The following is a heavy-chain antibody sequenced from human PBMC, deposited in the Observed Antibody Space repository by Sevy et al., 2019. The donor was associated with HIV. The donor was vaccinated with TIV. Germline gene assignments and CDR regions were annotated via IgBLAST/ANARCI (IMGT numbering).Heavy chain of an antibody. V-gene: IGHV1-18*04. CDR1: GYTFTTYR. J-gene: IGHJ3*02. Sequence: ASVKVSCKASGYTFTTYRITWVRQAPGQGLEWMGWISPHNGDTNYAQKDRGRVTMTTDTSTSTAYMELRSLRSDDTAVYYCARARRDDAFDIWGQGTMVTVSS. CDR2: ISPHNGDT. CDR3: ARARRDDAFDI.